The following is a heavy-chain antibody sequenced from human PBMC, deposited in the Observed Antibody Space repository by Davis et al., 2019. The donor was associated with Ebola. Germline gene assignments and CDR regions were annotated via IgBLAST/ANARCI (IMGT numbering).Heavy chain of an antibody. CDR3: ARALGSTFSGFDY. J-gene: IGHJ4*02. CDR1: GFTFSDHY. Sequence: PGGSLRLSCAASGFTFSDHYMDWVRQAPGEGLEWVGRIRNRVYGSTTEYAASVKGRFIISRDDSKNSLYLQMNSLKTEDTAVHYCARALGSTFSGFDYWGQGTLVTVSS. CDR2: IRNRVYGSTT. D-gene: IGHD2-8*02. V-gene: IGHV3-72*01.